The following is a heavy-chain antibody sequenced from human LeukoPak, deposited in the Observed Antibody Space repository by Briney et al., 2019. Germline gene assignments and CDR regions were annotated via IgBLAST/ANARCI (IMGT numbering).Heavy chain of an antibody. D-gene: IGHD3-10*01. Sequence: ASVKVSCKASGGTFSSYAISWVRQAPGQGLEWMGGIIPIFGTASYAQKFQGRVTITADESTSTAYMALSSLRSEDTGVYYCARDLTMVRGARYRPYNWFAPWGQGTLVTVSS. CDR3: ARDLTMVRGARYRPYNWFAP. J-gene: IGHJ5*02. CDR2: IIPIFGTA. V-gene: IGHV1-69*13. CDR1: GGTFSSYA.